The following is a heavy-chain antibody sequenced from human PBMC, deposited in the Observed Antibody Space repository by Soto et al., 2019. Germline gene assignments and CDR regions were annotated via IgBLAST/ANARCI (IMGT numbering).Heavy chain of an antibody. CDR3: ARGDYDFWSGALSGMDV. D-gene: IGHD3-3*01. Sequence: SETLSLTCTVSGGSISSSSYYWGWIRQPPGKGLEWIGGIYYSGSTYYNPSLKSRVTISVDTSKNQFSLKLSSVTAADTAVYYWARGDYDFWSGALSGMDVWGQGTTVT. J-gene: IGHJ6*02. V-gene: IGHV4-39*01. CDR2: IYYSGST. CDR1: GGSISSSSYY.